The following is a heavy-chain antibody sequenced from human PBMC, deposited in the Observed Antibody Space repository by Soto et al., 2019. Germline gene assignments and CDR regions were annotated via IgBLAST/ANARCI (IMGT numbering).Heavy chain of an antibody. CDR1: GYTFTSYG. Sequence: GASVKVSCKASGYTFTSYGISWVRQAPGQGLEWMGWISAYNGNTNYAQKHQGRVTMTTDTSTSTAYMELRSLRSDDTAVYYCARDRGVQRWDYFDYWGPGALVTVSS. D-gene: IGHD3-10*01. CDR2: ISAYNGNT. CDR3: ARDRGVQRWDYFDY. V-gene: IGHV1-18*04. J-gene: IGHJ4*02.